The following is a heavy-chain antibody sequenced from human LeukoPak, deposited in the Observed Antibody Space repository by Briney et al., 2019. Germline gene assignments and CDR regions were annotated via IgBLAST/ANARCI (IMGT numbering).Heavy chain of an antibody. CDR3: ARTAVAGFHTFDY. V-gene: IGHV3-66*01. J-gene: IGHJ4*02. CDR2: IYSGGST. CDR1: GFTVSSNY. D-gene: IGHD6-19*01. Sequence: GGSLRLSRAASGFTVSSNYMSWVRQAPGKGLEWVSVIYSGGSTYYADSVKGRFTISRDNSKNTLYLQMNSLRAEDTAVYYCARTAVAGFHTFDYWGQGTLVTVSS.